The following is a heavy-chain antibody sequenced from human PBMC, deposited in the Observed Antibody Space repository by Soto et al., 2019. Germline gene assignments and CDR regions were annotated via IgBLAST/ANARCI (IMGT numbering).Heavy chain of an antibody. V-gene: IGHV4-31*03. CDR2: IYYIGCT. Sequence: PSETLSLTCTVSGGSISSGGYYWSWIRQHPCKCLDCIWYIYYIGCTYYNPSLKSRVTISVDMSKNQFSLKLSSVTAADTAVYYCARWDAATENWFDPWGQGTLVTVSS. D-gene: IGHD2-15*01. CDR1: GGSISSGGYY. CDR3: ARWDAATENWFDP. J-gene: IGHJ5*02.